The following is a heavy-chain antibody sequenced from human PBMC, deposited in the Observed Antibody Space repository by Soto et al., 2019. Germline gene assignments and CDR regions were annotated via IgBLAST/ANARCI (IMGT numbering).Heavy chain of an antibody. Sequence: SETLSLTCTVSGDSIRSYYWSWIRQAPGKGLEWIGYIYYTGRTNYNPSLKSRVSFSVDTSKNQFSLWLSSVTAADTAVYYCARSYYGMDVWGQGTTVTVSS. V-gene: IGHV4-59*01. CDR3: ARSYYGMDV. J-gene: IGHJ6*02. CDR2: IYYTGRT. CDR1: GDSIRSYY.